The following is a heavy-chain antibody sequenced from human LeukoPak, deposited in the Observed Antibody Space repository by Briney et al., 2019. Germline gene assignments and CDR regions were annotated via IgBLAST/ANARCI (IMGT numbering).Heavy chain of an antibody. CDR3: AKDLSQSYYDSSVPLDY. Sequence: GGSLRLSCAASGITFSSHAMTWVRQAPGKGLEGVSAISGSGGSTYYADSVKGRFTISRDNYKNTLYLQMNSLRAEDTAVYYCAKDLSQSYYDSSVPLDYWGQGTLVTLS. CDR1: GITFSSHA. V-gene: IGHV3-23*01. D-gene: IGHD3-22*01. CDR2: ISGSGGST. J-gene: IGHJ4*02.